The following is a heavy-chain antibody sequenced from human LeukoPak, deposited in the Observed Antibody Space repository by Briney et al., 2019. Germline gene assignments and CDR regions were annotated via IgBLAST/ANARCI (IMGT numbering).Heavy chain of an antibody. Sequence: PGGSLRLSCAASGFTFTNAWMSWVRQAPGKGLEWVGRIKSKGDGETIDNAAPVKGRFTMSRDDSKVTLYLQMNSLKAEDTAVYYCTTDLGLTMIRGVIVYWGQGALVTVSS. CDR2: IKSKGDGETI. CDR3: TTDLGLTMIRGVIVY. V-gene: IGHV3-15*01. D-gene: IGHD3-10*01. CDR1: GFTFTNAW. J-gene: IGHJ4*02.